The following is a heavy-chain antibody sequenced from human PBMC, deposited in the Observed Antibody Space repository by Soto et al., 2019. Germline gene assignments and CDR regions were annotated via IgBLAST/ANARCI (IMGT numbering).Heavy chain of an antibody. J-gene: IGHJ4*02. CDR2: ISQSGNT. Sequence: SETLSLTCSIYSGSFSGYYWSWIRQPPGKGLEWIGEISQSGNTNYSPSLKSRVSISIDTSKKQFSLNLASVSAADTAVYYCARAPKVSGSSQTRPDFWGQGTLVTVSS. V-gene: IGHV4-34*01. D-gene: IGHD6-6*01. CDR3: ARAPKVSGSSQTRPDF. CDR1: SGSFSGYY.